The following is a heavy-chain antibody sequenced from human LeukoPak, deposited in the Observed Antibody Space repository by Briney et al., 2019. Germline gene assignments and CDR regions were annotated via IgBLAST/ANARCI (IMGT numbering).Heavy chain of an antibody. CDR2: ISYDARNT. Sequence: GGSLRLSSAASGFTFSSYAMHWVRQAPGKGLDRVAVISYDARNTYYADSVKGRFTISRDNAKNTLYLQMNSLRAEDTAVYYCASNSSPKYWGQGTLVTVSS. J-gene: IGHJ4*02. D-gene: IGHD6-13*01. V-gene: IGHV3-30*04. CDR3: ASNSSPKY. CDR1: GFTFSSYA.